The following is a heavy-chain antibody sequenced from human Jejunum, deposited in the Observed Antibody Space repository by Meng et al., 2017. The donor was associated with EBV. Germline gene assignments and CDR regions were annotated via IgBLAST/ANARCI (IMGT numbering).Heavy chain of an antibody. CDR3: AGNGYYALEY. Sequence: QVELGGVGAGLEEPWGILCLPWCLLGGSLSDNDWGGWVRKPAGKGLDWLGEIYHGGGTNYNPSLESRVTISVDKSKNQFSLKLNSVTVADTAVYYCAGNGYYALEYWGPGTLVTVSS. D-gene: IGHD3-22*01. J-gene: IGHJ4*02. CDR1: GGSLSDNDW. CDR2: IYHGGGT. V-gene: IGHV4-4*02.